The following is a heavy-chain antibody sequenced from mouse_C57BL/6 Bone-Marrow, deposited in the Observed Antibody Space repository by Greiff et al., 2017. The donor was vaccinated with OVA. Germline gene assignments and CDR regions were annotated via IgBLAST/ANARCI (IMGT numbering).Heavy chain of an antibody. CDR3: ARWDYGSSYYFDY. CDR2: INPGSGGT. Sequence: QVQLQQSGAELVRPGTSVKVSCKASGYAFTNYLIEWVKQRPGQGLEWIGVINPGSGGTNYNEKFKGKATLTADKSSSTAYMQLSSLTSYDSAVYFCARWDYGSSYYFDYWGQGTTLTVSS. D-gene: IGHD1-1*01. J-gene: IGHJ2*01. V-gene: IGHV1-54*01. CDR1: GYAFTNYL.